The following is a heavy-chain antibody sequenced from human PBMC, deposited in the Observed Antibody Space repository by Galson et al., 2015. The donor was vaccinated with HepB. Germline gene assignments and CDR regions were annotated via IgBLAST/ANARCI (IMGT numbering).Heavy chain of an antibody. CDR2: IYYSGST. CDR1: GGSISSYY. D-gene: IGHD6-13*01. CDR3: ARTAGIAGEIDY. J-gene: IGHJ4*02. Sequence: ETLSLTCTVSGGSISSYYWSWIRQPPGKGLEWIGYIYYSGSTNYNPSLKSRVTISVDTSKNQFSLKLSSVTAADTAVYYCARTAGIAGEIDYWGQGTLVTVSS. V-gene: IGHV4-59*01.